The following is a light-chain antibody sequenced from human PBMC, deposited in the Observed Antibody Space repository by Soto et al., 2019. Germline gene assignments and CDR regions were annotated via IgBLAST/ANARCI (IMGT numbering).Light chain of an antibody. CDR3: QQYDTLPPYT. J-gene: IGKJ2*01. V-gene: IGKV1-5*01. Sequence: DIQMTQSPSTLSASVGDRVTITCRASQTISGWLAWYQQKPGKAPRLLIYDASNLEIGVPSRFSGSGSGTDFTFTISNLQPEDIATYYCQQYDTLPPYTFGQGTKVDIK. CDR1: QTISGW. CDR2: DAS.